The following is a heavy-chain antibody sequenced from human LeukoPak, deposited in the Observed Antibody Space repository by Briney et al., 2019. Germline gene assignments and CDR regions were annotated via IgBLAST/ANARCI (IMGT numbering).Heavy chain of an antibody. J-gene: IGHJ4*02. Sequence: SETLSLTCTVSGASISSTSYYWGWIRQPPGKGLERIGSTYYRGTTYYNPSLKSRVTISVDTSKNQFSLQLSSVTAADTAVYYCARDWNRYAYWGQGTLVTVSS. V-gene: IGHV4-39*07. CDR2: TYYRGTT. D-gene: IGHD1-1*01. CDR3: ARDWNRYAY. CDR1: GASISSTSYY.